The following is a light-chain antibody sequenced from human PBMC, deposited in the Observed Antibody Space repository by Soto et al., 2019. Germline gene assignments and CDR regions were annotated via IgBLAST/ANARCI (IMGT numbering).Light chain of an antibody. CDR3: QQSYSTPWT. J-gene: IGKJ1*01. CDR2: DAS. CDR1: QSISSW. V-gene: IGKV1-5*01. Sequence: IQMTQSPSTLSASVGDRVTITCRASQSISSWLAWYQQKPGKAPKLLIYDASSLESGVPSRFSGSGSGTEFTLTISSLQPDDFATYYCQQSYSTPWTFGQGTKVDI.